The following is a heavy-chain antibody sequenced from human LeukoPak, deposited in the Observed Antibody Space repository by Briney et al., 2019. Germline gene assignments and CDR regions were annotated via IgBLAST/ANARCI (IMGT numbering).Heavy chain of an antibody. CDR3: AALASYYDISHYYGMDV. J-gene: IGHJ6*02. CDR1: GGSISSDY. D-gene: IGHD3-9*01. V-gene: IGHV4-4*07. CDR2: IYTSGST. Sequence: SETLSLTCTVSGGSISSDYWSWIRQPAGKGLEWIGRIYTSGSTNYNPSLKSRVTMSVDTSKNQFSLKLSSVTAADTAVYYCAALASYYDISHYYGMDVWGQGTTVTVSS.